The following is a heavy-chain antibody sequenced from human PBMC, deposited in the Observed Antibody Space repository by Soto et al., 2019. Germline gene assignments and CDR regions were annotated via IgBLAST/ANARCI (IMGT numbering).Heavy chain of an antibody. D-gene: IGHD2-15*01. Sequence: SETLSLTCAVYGGSLSDYYWSWIRQPPGKGLEWIGEINPNGGTNYNPSLKSRVTISIDTSKTQFSLKLSSVTAADTAVYYCARRITVIYYIDNSGQGTPVTVSS. J-gene: IGHJ4*02. V-gene: IGHV4-34*01. CDR1: GGSLSDYY. CDR3: ARRITVIYYIDN. CDR2: INPNGGT.